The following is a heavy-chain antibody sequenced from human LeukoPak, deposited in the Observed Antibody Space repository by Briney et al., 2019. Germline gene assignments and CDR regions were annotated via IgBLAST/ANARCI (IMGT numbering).Heavy chain of an antibody. CDR2: INPNSGGT. CDR3: ARVVVPAADAFDI. Sequence: ASVKVSCKASGYTFTSYAMHWVRQAPGQGLEWMGWINPNSGGTNYAQKFQGRVTMTRDTSISTVNMELSRLRSDDTAVYYCARVVVPAADAFDIWGQGTMVTVSS. J-gene: IGHJ3*02. CDR1: GYTFTSYA. V-gene: IGHV1-2*02. D-gene: IGHD2-2*01.